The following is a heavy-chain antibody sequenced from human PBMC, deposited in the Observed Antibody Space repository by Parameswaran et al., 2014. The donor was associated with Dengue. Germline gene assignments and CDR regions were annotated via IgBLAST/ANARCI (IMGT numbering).Heavy chain of an antibody. J-gene: IGHJ4*02. V-gene: IGHV3-49*02. D-gene: IGHD3-3*01. Sequence: VRQMPGKGLEWVGFSRSKAYGGTTEYAASVKGRFTISRDDSKSIAYLQMNSLKTEDTAVYYCTRTYDFWSGYGEDWGQGTLVTVSS. CDR2: SRSKAYGGTT. CDR3: TRTYDFWSGYGED.